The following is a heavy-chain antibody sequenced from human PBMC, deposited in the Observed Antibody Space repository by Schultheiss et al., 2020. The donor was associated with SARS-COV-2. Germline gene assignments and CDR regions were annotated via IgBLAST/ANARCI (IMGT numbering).Heavy chain of an antibody. J-gene: IGHJ4*02. V-gene: IGHV4-34*01. CDR3: ARGRSSDY. D-gene: IGHD1-26*01. CDR1: GFTFSDYY. CDR2: IYYSGST. Sequence: GSLRLSCAASGFTFSDYYMSWIRQPPGKGLEWIGSIYYSGSTYYNPSLKSRVTISVDTSKNQFSLKLSSVTAADTAVYYCARGRSSDYWGQGTLVTVSS.